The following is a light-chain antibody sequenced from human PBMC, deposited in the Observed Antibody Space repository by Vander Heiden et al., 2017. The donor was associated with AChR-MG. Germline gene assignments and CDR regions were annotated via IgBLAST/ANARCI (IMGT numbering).Light chain of an antibody. CDR1: SSDVGGYNY. CDR3: ISYSGNRYVA. J-gene: IGLJ2*01. CDR2: EVI. V-gene: IGLV2-8*01. Sequence: QSALTQPPSASGSPGQSVTISCTGTSSDVGGYNYVSWYQQHPGKAPKLMIYEVIKRPSGVPDRFSGSKSGNTASLTVSGLQVEDEADYYCISYSGNRYVAVGGGTKLTGL.